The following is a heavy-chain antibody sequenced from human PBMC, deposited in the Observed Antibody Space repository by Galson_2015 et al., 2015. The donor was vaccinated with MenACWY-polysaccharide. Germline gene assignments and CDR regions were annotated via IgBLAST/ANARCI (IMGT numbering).Heavy chain of an antibody. Sequence: SLRLSCAVSGFTFSNYWMSWVRQPPGKGLEWVAIIKEDGSAKLFAESVRGRFSIPRDNTKNSVYLQMNSLRAEDTAVYYCARDFWRAFEYWGQGTLVTVSS. CDR2: IKEDGSAK. V-gene: IGHV3-7*01. J-gene: IGHJ4*02. CDR3: ARDFWRAFEY. D-gene: IGHD3-3*01. CDR1: GFTFSNYW.